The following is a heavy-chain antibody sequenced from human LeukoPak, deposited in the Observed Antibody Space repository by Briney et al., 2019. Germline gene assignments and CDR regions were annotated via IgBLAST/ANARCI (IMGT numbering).Heavy chain of an antibody. CDR1: GYTFTSYG. Sequence: GASVKVSCKASGYTFTSYGISWVRQAPGQGLEWMGWISAYNGNTNYAQKLQGRVTMTTDTSTSTAYMELRSLRSEDTAVYYCARDRAGGYCSGGSCRPTNYSLLYNWFDPWGQGTLVTVSS. V-gene: IGHV1-18*01. CDR3: ARDRAGGYCSGGSCRPTNYSLLYNWFDP. CDR2: ISAYNGNT. D-gene: IGHD2-15*01. J-gene: IGHJ5*02.